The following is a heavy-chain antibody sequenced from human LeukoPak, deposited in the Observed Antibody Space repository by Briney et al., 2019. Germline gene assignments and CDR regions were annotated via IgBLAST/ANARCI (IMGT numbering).Heavy chain of an antibody. CDR2: IKEDGTMI. J-gene: IGHJ5*01. CDR3: ASDICYFES. CDR1: GFSFGSIW. Sequence: GGSLRLSCAASGFSFGSIWMSWVRQTPGKGLEWLANIKEDGTMIHYSDSVKGRFTISRDNAKKSLYLQMNNLRGEDTAVDYCASDICYFESCGQGTLVTVSS. D-gene: IGHD3-10*02. V-gene: IGHV3-7*01.